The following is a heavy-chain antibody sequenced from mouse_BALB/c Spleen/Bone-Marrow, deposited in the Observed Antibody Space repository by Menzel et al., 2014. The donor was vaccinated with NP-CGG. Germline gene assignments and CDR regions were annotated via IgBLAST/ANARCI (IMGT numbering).Heavy chain of an antibody. CDR3: ARYYYGNSLFAY. Sequence: EVQLQQSGVELVKAGASVKLSCTASGFNIKDTYMYWVKQRPEQGLVWIGRIDPANGNTKYDPKFQDKATITTDTSSNTAYLQLSSLTSEDTDFYYCARYYYGNSLFAYWGQGTLVTVSA. CDR1: GFNIKDTY. CDR2: IDPANGNT. J-gene: IGHJ3*01. D-gene: IGHD1-1*01. V-gene: IGHV14-3*02.